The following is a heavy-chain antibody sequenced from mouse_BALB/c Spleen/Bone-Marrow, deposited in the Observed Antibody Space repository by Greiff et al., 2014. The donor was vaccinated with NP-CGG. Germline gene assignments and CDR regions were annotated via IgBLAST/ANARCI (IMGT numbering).Heavy chain of an antibody. Sequence: QVQLQQSGAELARPGASVKLSCKASGYTFTSYWMQWVKQRPGQGLEWIGAIYPGDGDTRYTQKFKGKATLTADKSSSTAYMQHSSWASEDSAVYYCASQGDYGSFDYWGQGTTLTVSA. CDR2: IYPGDGDT. J-gene: IGHJ2*01. CDR3: ASQGDYGSFDY. CDR1: GYTFTSYW. D-gene: IGHD1-1*02. V-gene: IGHV1-87*01.